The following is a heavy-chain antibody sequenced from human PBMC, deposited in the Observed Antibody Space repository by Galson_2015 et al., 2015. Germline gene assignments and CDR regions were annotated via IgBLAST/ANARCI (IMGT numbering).Heavy chain of an antibody. CDR2: IDKKGEKV. J-gene: IGHJ3*02. CDR1: GFTFEDYR. CDR3: AKEKLGTSWVSFDI. D-gene: IGHD3-16*01. Sequence: SLRLSCAASGFTFEDYRLHWVRQAPGRGLEWVSLIDKKGEKVFYGDSVKGRFAISRENRRRSLYLQMNSLRADDSALYYCAKEKLGTSWVSFDIWGQGTMVTVSS. V-gene: IGHV3-43*01.